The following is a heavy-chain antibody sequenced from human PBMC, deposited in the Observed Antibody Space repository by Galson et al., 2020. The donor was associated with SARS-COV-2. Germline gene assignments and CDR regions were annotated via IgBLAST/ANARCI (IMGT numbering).Heavy chain of an antibody. V-gene: IGHV1-8*01. D-gene: IGHD4-17*01. CDR1: GYTFTNYE. Sequence: ASVKVSCKASGYTFTNYEINWVRQAPGHGLEWMGWMNPHSGNTGYAQKFQGRVTMTRTTSISTAYMELNSLTSEDTAVYYCARSYDDFATWFDPWGQGTLVTVSS. CDR3: ARSYDDFATWFDP. J-gene: IGHJ5*02. CDR2: MNPHSGNT.